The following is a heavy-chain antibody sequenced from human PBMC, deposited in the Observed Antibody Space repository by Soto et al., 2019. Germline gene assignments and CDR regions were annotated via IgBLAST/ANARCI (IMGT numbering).Heavy chain of an antibody. CDR3: IQSRCGGDCLQSYASHYYYGMDV. Sequence: QITLKESGPTLVKPTQTLTLTCTFSGFSLSTSGVGVGWIRQPPGKALEWLALIYWDDDKRYSPSLRSRLTISKDTYKNQLVITMTNMDPVDTATYHCIQSRCGGDCLQSYASHYYYGMDVWGQGTTVTVSS. D-gene: IGHD2-21*02. CDR1: GFSLSTSGVG. V-gene: IGHV2-5*02. J-gene: IGHJ6*02. CDR2: IYWDDDK.